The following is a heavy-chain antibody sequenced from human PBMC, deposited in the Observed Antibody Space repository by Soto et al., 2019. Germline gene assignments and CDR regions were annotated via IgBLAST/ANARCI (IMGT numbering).Heavy chain of an antibody. J-gene: IGHJ6*03. CDR1: GGSFSGHF. CDR2: INSSGDT. V-gene: IGHV4-34*02. Sequence: VQLQQWGAGLLKPSETLSLTCAVYGGSFSGHFWTWIRQPPGKGLEWIGEINSSGDTRYNPSPKSRVAMSVDTPERQFSLKLTSVTAADTAVYYCARGWNPHSNFNFYYMDVWAKGTTVTISS. D-gene: IGHD1-1*01. CDR3: ARGWNPHSNFNFYYMDV.